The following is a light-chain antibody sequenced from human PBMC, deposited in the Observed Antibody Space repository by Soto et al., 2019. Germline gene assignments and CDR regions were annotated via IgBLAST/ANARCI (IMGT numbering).Light chain of an antibody. CDR1: QSITRW. CDR2: DAS. CDR3: QQYNSFWT. V-gene: IGKV1-5*01. Sequence: DIEMTQSPSTLSASVGDRVTITCRASQSITRWLAWYQQKPGKAPKXLIYDASSSESGDPSRFSGSGSETEFTLTISSLQPDDSAIYYCQQYNSFWTFGQGTKVDIK. J-gene: IGKJ1*01.